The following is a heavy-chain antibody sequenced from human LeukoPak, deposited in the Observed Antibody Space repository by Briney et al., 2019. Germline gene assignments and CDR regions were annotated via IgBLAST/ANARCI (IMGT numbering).Heavy chain of an antibody. Sequence: GGSLRLSCAASGFSFISYGMHWVRQAPGKGLEWVGVISDDGRNKNYADSVKGRFTISRDNSKDTLYLQMNSLRAEDTAVYYCAKEEIAAPGPWGQGTLVTVSS. CDR2: ISDDGRNK. J-gene: IGHJ5*02. CDR1: GFSFISYG. CDR3: AKEEIAAPGP. D-gene: IGHD6-13*01. V-gene: IGHV3-30*18.